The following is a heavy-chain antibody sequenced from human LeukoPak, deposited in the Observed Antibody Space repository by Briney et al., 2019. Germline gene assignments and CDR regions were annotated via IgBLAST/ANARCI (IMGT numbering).Heavy chain of an antibody. CDR1: GYSFTSYW. Sequence: GESLKISCKGSGYSFTSYWIGWVRQMPGKGLEWMGIIYPGDSDTRYSPSFQGQVTISADKSISTAYLQWSSLKASDTAMYYCAKKLAYGDYVYAFDIWGQGTMVTVSS. V-gene: IGHV5-51*01. D-gene: IGHD4-17*01. CDR2: IYPGDSDT. J-gene: IGHJ3*02. CDR3: AKKLAYGDYVYAFDI.